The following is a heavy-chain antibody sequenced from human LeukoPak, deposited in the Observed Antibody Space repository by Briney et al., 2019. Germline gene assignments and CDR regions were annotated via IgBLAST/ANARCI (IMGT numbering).Heavy chain of an antibody. Sequence: GGSLRLSCAASGFTFSDYYMSWIRQAPGKGLEWVSYISSSGSTIYYAGSVKGRFTISRDNAKNSLYLQMNSLRAEDTAVYYCARARANSYYFDYWGQGTLVTVSS. V-gene: IGHV3-11*01. CDR1: GFTFSDYY. D-gene: IGHD5-18*01. J-gene: IGHJ4*02. CDR2: ISSSGSTI. CDR3: ARARANSYYFDY.